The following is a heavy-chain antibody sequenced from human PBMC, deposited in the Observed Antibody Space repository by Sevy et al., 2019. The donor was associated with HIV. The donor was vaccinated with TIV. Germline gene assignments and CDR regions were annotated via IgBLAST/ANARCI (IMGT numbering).Heavy chain of an antibody. CDR1: GYSFTSHW. V-gene: IGHV5-51*01. J-gene: IGHJ4*02. D-gene: IGHD3-22*01. CDR2: IFPGDSDT. Sequence: GGSLKISCKGHGYSFTSHWIGWVRQMPGKGLDWMGSIFPGDSDTRYSPSFQGGVTISADKSISPAFLQWSSLKASDTAIYYCARSRSWYFDSSGYYINWGQGTLVTVSS. CDR3: ARSRSWYFDSSGYYIN.